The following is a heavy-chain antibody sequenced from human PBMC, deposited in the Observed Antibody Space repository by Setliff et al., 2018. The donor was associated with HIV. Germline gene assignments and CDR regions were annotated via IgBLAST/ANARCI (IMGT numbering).Heavy chain of an antibody. CDR3: ARGQGCGGGCHYAFEM. Sequence: SETLSLTCTVSGGSISNSDFYWGWIRQSPGKGLEWIGSIYYRGATYYNPTLQSRVTISADTSKNQFYLKLTSVTAADTAIYYCARGQGCGGGCHYAFEMWGQGTMVTVSS. J-gene: IGHJ3*02. D-gene: IGHD2-21*02. CDR2: IYYRGAT. V-gene: IGHV4-39*01. CDR1: GGSISNSDFY.